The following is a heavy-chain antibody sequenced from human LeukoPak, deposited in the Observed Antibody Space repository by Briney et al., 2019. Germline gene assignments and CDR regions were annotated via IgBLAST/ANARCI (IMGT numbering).Heavy chain of an antibody. D-gene: IGHD5-24*01. Sequence: GGSLRLSCAASGFVFSSYSMNWVRHAPGKGLEWVSSISSTSTYIHYADSLKGRFTISRDNARNSLYLQINSLRVEDTAVYYCARVQRGEMATFDYWGQGTLVTVSS. CDR2: ISSTSTYI. CDR3: ARVQRGEMATFDY. V-gene: IGHV3-21*01. J-gene: IGHJ4*02. CDR1: GFVFSSYS.